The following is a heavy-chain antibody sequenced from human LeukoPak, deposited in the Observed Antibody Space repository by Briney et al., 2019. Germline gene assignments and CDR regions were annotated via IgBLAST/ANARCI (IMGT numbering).Heavy chain of an antibody. CDR3: ARVTSASGAFDI. J-gene: IGHJ3*02. D-gene: IGHD6-25*01. V-gene: IGHV1-2*02. CDR2: INPNSSGT. CDR1: GYTFTAYF. Sequence: APLRLSCTASGYTFTAYFLHSVRQAPGPGLEWMGGINPNSSGTNYAQKFQGRVTMTRDTSISAACMDLSRLRFDDTAVYYCARVTSASGAFDIWGQGTMVTVPS.